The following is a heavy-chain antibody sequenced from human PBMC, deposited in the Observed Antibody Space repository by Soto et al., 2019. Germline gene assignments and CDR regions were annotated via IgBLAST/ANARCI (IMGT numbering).Heavy chain of an antibody. V-gene: IGHV4-34*01. D-gene: IGHD6-13*01. Sequence: QVQLQQWGAGLLKPSETLSLTCAVYGGSFSDYYWSWIRKPPGKGLEWIGEINQSGSGNYNPSLKSGVTPSLERTKTQLSLIPGSATGADTAVYYCAGVLVARIAASSAVGPWGQSTVVTVS. CDR3: AGVLVARIAASSAVGP. J-gene: IGHJ5*02. CDR1: GGSFSDYY. CDR2: INQSGSG.